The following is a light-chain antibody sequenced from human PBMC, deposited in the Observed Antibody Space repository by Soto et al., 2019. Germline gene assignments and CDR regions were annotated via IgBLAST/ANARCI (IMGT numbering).Light chain of an antibody. Sequence: QSVLTQSSSASASLGSSAKLTCTRSRGHISYIIAWHQQQPGKAPRYLMKLEGSGSYNKGSGVPDRFSGSSSGADRYLTISNLQFEDEADYYCETWDSNTRVFGGGTKLTVL. CDR2: LEGSGSY. CDR1: RGHISYI. J-gene: IGLJ3*02. V-gene: IGLV4-60*02. CDR3: ETWDSNTRV.